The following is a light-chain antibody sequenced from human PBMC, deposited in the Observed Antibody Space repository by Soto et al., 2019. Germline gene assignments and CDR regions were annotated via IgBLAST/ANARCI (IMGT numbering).Light chain of an antibody. CDR2: DTS. V-gene: IGKV3-11*01. CDR1: QSVISQ. J-gene: IGKJ1*01. CDR3: QQRYSWPRT. Sequence: EIVLTQSPATLSLSPGERATLSCRASQSVISQLSWYQHKPGQAPSLLIYDTSNRAPGIPVRFSGSGSGTDFTLTISSLEPEDFAVYYCQQRYSWPRTFGQGTKVEIK.